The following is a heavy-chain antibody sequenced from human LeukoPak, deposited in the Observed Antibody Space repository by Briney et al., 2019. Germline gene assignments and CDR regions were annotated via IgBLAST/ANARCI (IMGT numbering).Heavy chain of an antibody. D-gene: IGHD5-24*01. CDR3: ARAGSSILHTIFDS. Sequence: SETLSLTCTVSDDSITIYYWTWIRQPPGKGLEWIGYIDHTGSTNYNPSLNSRVTISRDTSKNHFSLELSSVTAADTALYYCARAGSSILHTIFDSWGHGILVTVSS. V-gene: IGHV4-59*08. J-gene: IGHJ5*01. CDR2: IDHTGST. CDR1: DDSITIYY.